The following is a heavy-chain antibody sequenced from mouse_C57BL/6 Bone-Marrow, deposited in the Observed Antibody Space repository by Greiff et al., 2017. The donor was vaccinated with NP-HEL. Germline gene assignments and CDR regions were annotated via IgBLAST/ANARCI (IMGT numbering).Heavy chain of an antibody. CDR1: GYTFTSYW. CDR2: IDPSDSYT. D-gene: IGHD2-1*01. Sequence: QVQLQQPGAELVRPGTSVKLSCKASGYTFTSYWMHWVKQRPGQGLEWIGVIDPSDSYTNYNQKFKGKATLTVDTSSSTAYMQLSSLTSEDSAVYYCVPFYYGIHYYAMDYWGQGTSVTVSS. J-gene: IGHJ4*01. CDR3: VPFYYGIHYYAMDY. V-gene: IGHV1-59*01.